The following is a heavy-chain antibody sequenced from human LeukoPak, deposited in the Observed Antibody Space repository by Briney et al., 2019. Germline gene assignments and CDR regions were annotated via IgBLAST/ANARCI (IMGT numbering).Heavy chain of an antibody. CDR1: GGSISSINW. J-gene: IGHJ4*02. Sequence: PSETLSLTCAVSGGSISSINWWSWVRQPPGRGLEWIGEIYHSGSTNYNPSLKSRVIISVDNSKNQFSLRLSSVSAADTAVYYCARIITVTGPYFFDSWGQGTLVTVSS. D-gene: IGHD4-11*01. CDR3: ARIITVTGPYFFDS. V-gene: IGHV4-4*02. CDR2: IYHSGST.